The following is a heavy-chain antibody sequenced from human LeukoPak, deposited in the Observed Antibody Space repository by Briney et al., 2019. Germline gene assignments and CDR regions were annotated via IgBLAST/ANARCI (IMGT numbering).Heavy chain of an antibody. V-gene: IGHV1-69*06. CDR3: ARGVTDPKTFDY. CDR2: IIPIFGTA. D-gene: IGHD5-18*01. Sequence: ASVKVSCKASGGTFSSYAISWVRQAPGQGLEWMGGIIPIFGTANYAQKFQGRVTITADKSTSTAYMELSSLRSEDTAVYYCARGVTDPKTFDYWGQGTLVTVSS. CDR1: GGTFSSYA. J-gene: IGHJ4*02.